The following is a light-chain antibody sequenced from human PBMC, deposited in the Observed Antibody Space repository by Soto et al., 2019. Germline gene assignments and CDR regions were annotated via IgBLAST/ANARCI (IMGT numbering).Light chain of an antibody. CDR1: QSVSSSY. Sequence: EIVLTQSPGTLSLSPGERATLSCRASQSVSSSYLAWYQQKPGQAPRLLIYGASSRATGIPDRFSGSGSGTDFTLTISRLEPEDFAVYYCQRYGSSITFGQGTRLAIK. CDR2: GAS. CDR3: QRYGSSIT. V-gene: IGKV3-20*01. J-gene: IGKJ5*01.